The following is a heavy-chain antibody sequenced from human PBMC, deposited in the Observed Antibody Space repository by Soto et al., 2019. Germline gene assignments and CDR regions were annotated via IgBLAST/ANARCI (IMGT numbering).Heavy chain of an antibody. V-gene: IGHV3-33*01. J-gene: IGHJ5*02. D-gene: IGHD6-6*01. CDR1: GFTFSSYG. CDR2: IWYDGSNK. Sequence: GGSLRLSCAASGFTFSSYGMHWVRQAPGKGLEWVAVIWYDGSNKYYADSVKGRFTISRDNSKNTLYLQMNSLRAEDTAVYYCARDWGIAARPGDWFDPWGQGTLVTAPQ. CDR3: ARDWGIAARPGDWFDP.